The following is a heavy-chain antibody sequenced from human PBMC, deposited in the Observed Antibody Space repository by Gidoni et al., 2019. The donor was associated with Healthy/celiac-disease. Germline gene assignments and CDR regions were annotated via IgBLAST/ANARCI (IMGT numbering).Heavy chain of an antibody. D-gene: IGHD3-10*01. V-gene: IGHV4-59*13. CDR2: IDYSGST. J-gene: IGHJ6*02. Sequence: QVPLQESGQGLVEPSETRSRTCTVEGGSISSYSWSWIRQPLGKGLEWIGYIDYSGSTNYTPSLKSRVTISVDTSKYYFSLKLSSVTASDSAVYYCDRKRGNYGMDVWGQGTTVTVSS. CDR1: GGSISSYS. CDR3: DRKRGNYGMDV.